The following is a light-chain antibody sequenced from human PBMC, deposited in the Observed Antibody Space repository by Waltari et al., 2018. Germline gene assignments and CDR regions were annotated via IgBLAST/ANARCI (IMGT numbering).Light chain of an antibody. V-gene: IGKV3-20*01. J-gene: IGKJ1*01. CDR3: QKYVNLPAT. CDR2: DAS. Sequence: SCRASHSVSKYLAWYQQKPGQAPRLLIYDASTRATGIPDRFSGSGSGTDFSLTISRLEPEDFAVYYCQKYVNLPATFGQGTKVEIK. CDR1: HSVSKY.